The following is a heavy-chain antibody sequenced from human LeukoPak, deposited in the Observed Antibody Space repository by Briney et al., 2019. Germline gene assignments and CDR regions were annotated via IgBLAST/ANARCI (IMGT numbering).Heavy chain of an antibody. V-gene: IGHV4-34*01. CDR2: INHSGYT. Sequence: SETLSLTCAVSGVSFYDYYWSWVRQTPGKGLEWIEEINHSGYTNDSPSLKSRVTLSIDTSRKQFSLNLRSVTVADTGIYYCTRMTAGHDYWGQGTLVTVSS. CDR1: GVSFYDYY. D-gene: IGHD2-21*02. J-gene: IGHJ4*02. CDR3: TRMTAGHDY.